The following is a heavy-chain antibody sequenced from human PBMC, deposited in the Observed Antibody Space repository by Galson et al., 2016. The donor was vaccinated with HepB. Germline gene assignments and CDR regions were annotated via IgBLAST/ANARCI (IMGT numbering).Heavy chain of an antibody. D-gene: IGHD1-1*01. CDR3: ARKVQLERTDWFDP. Sequence: QSGAEVKKPGESLKISCKGSGYNFTNFWIGWVRQMPGKGLEWMGIIYPGDSDARYSPSFQGQVTISVDKSISTAYLQWNSLKASDTAMYYCARKVQLERTDWFDPWGQGTLVTVSS. CDR1: GYNFTNFW. V-gene: IGHV5-51*01. CDR2: IYPGDSDA. J-gene: IGHJ5*02.